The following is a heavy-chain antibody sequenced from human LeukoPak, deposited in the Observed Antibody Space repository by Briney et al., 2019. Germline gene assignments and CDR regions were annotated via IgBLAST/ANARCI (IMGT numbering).Heavy chain of an antibody. CDR3: ARSMYGEGRRIIDFDY. V-gene: IGHV3-72*01. CDR1: GFTFSDHY. Sequence: GGSLRLSCAASGFTFSDHYIDWVRQAQGKGLEWDARTRNKVNSYTTAYAASVTGRFTVSRDDSSNSVYLQMNSLKIEDTAVYYCARSMYGEGRRIIDFDYWGQGSLLTVSS. CDR2: TRNKVNSYTT. D-gene: IGHD4/OR15-4a*01. J-gene: IGHJ4*02.